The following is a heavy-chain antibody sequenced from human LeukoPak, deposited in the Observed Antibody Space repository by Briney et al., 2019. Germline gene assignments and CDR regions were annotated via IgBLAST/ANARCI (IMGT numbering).Heavy chain of an antibody. CDR3: AKAKGRITMVRGVPIDAFDI. CDR1: AFTFSSYA. V-gene: IGHV3-23*01. J-gene: IGHJ3*02. D-gene: IGHD3-10*01. CDR2: ISGSGGST. Sequence: GGSLRLSWAASAFTFSSYAMSWVRHAPGEGLEWVSAISGSGGSTYYADSVKGGFTISRDNSKNTLYLQMNSLRAEDTAVYYSAKAKGRITMVRGVPIDAFDIWGQGTMVTVSS.